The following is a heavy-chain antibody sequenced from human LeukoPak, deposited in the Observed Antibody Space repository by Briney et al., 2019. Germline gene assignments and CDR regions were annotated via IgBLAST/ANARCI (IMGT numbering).Heavy chain of an antibody. CDR2: IWYDGSNK. Sequence: GGSLRLSCAASGFTFSSYGMHWVRQAPGKGLEFVAVIWYDGSNKYYADSLKGRFTIYRDNCKNPLYLEMNSLRAEDTAVYYCAKEVYYYGSGSYYSANYIDYWGQGTLVTVSS. CDR3: AKEVYYYGSGSYYSANYIDY. J-gene: IGHJ4*02. V-gene: IGHV3-33*03. CDR1: GFTFSSYG. D-gene: IGHD3-10*01.